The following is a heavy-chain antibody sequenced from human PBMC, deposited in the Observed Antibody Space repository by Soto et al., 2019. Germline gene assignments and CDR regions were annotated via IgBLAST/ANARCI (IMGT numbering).Heavy chain of an antibody. CDR2: IYYSGST. D-gene: IGHD3-22*01. Sequence: SETLSLTCTVSGGSISSGGYYWSWIRQHPGKGLEWIGYIYYSGSTYYNPSLKSRVTISVDTSKNQFSLKLSSVTAADTAVYYCARDGVRRQYYYDSSGYYGAFDIWGQGTMVTVSS. V-gene: IGHV4-31*02. CDR3: ARDGVRRQYYYDSSGYYGAFDI. J-gene: IGHJ3*02. CDR1: GGSISSGGYY.